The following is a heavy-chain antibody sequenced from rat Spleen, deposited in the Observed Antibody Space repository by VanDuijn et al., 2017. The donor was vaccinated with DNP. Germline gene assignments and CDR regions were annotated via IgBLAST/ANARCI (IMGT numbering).Heavy chain of an antibody. V-gene: IGHV5S13*01. CDR1: GFTFSNYG. D-gene: IGHD1-12*03. J-gene: IGHJ3*01. CDR3: ATLAEMVMPPFAY. CDR2: ISTGGGNT. Sequence: EVQLVKSGGGLVQPGRSMKLSCAASGFTFSNYGMAWVRQAPTKGLEWVASISTGGGNTYYRDSVKGRFTISRHNAKNTLYLQMDSLRSEDTATYYCATLAEMVMPPFAYWGQGTLVTVSS.